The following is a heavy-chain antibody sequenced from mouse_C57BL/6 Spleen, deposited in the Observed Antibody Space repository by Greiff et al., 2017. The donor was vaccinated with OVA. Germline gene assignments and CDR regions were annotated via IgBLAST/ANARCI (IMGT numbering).Heavy chain of an antibody. CDR3: ARKHYGYDSFDY. Sequence: VQLKESGPELVKPGASVKISCKASGYAFSSSWMNWVKQRPGKGLEWIGRIYPGDGDTNYNGKFKGKATLTADKSSSTAYMQLSSLTSEDSAVYFCARKHYGYDSFDYWGQGTTLTVSS. J-gene: IGHJ2*01. CDR2: IYPGDGDT. CDR1: GYAFSSSW. V-gene: IGHV1-82*01. D-gene: IGHD2-2*01.